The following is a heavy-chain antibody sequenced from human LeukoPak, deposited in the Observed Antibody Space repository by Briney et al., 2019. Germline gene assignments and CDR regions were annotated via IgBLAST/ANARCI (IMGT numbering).Heavy chain of an antibody. J-gene: IGHJ3*02. CDR2: INPSGGST. D-gene: IGHD1-26*01. CDR1: GYTFTSYY. V-gene: IGHV1-46*01. CDR3: ASTIIVGATTVDAFDI. Sequence: ASVKVSCKASGYTFTSYYMHWVRQAPGQGLEWMGIINPSGGSTSYAQKFQGRVTMTRDTSTSTVYMELSSLRSEDTAVYYCASTIIVGATTVDAFDIWGQGTMVTVSS.